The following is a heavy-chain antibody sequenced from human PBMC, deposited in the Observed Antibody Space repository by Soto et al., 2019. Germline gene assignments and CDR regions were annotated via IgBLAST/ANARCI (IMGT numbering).Heavy chain of an antibody. Sequence: HPGGSLRLSCAVSGFTFSNYEMNWVRQAPGKGLEWVSYINSGGTSIKYADSVKGRFTISRDNAWSSLYLQMNSLRDDDTAVYYCARENDGNAFDFWGQGALVTVSS. J-gene: IGHJ4*02. D-gene: IGHD1-1*01. V-gene: IGHV3-48*03. CDR3: ARENDGNAFDF. CDR1: GFTFSNYE. CDR2: INSGGTSI.